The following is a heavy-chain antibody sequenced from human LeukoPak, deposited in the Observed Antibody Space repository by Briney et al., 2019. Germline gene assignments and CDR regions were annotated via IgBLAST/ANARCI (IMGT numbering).Heavy chain of an antibody. CDR2: IYYSGST. Sequence: PSETLSLTCTVSGGSISSYYWSWIRQPPGKGLEWLGYIYYSGSTNYNPSLKSRVTISVDTSKNQFSLKLSSVTAADTAVYYCARDISSAKVVPAARVAFDIWGXGTMVPVSS. D-gene: IGHD2-2*01. V-gene: IGHV4-59*12. J-gene: IGHJ3*02. CDR3: ARDISSAKVVPAARVAFDI. CDR1: GGSISSYY.